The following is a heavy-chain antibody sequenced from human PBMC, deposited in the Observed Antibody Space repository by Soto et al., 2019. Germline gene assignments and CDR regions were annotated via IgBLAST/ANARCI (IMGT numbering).Heavy chain of an antibody. V-gene: IGHV3-30*18. CDR3: VKEVRIAARQDYYYYGMDV. CDR1: GFTFSSYG. Sequence: LRLSCAASGFTFSSYGMHWVRQAPGKGLEWVAVISYDGSNKYYADSVKGRFTISRDNSKNTLYLQMNSLRAEDTAVYYCVKEVRIAARQDYYYYGMDVWGQGTTVTVSS. CDR2: ISYDGSNK. D-gene: IGHD6-6*01. J-gene: IGHJ6*02.